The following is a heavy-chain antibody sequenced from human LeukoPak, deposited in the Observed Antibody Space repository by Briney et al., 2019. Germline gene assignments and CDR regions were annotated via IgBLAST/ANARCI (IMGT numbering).Heavy chain of an antibody. V-gene: IGHV3-21*01. CDR1: GFSFTTYS. J-gene: IGHJ4*02. CDR3: ARHISSTVVTPGYFDY. D-gene: IGHD4-23*01. CDR2: ISSSSTYI. Sequence: GGSLRLSCAASGFSFTTYSMNWVRQAPGKGLEWVSSISSSSTYIYYADSGKGRFTISRDNAKNSLYLQMNSLRAEDTAVYYCARHISSTVVTPGYFDYWGQGTLVSVSS.